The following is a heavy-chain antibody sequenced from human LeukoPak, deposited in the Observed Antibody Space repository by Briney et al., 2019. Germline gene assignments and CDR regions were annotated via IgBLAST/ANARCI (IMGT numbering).Heavy chain of an antibody. CDR2: ISYDGNNE. J-gene: IGHJ4*02. CDR1: GFTFSNYA. V-gene: IGHV3-30*04. Sequence: GGSLRLSCAASGFTFSNYAMHWVRQAPGKGLEWVAVISYDGNNEYYADSVKGRFTISRDNSKNTLYLQMNSLRAEDMAVYYCARDNGGSSAWYGGDYWGQGILVTVSS. D-gene: IGHD6-19*01. CDR3: ARDNGGSSAWYGGDY.